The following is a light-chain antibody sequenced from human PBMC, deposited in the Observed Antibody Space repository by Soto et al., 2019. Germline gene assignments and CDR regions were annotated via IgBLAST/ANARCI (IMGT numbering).Light chain of an antibody. CDR2: GAS. CDR3: QQYIRWPLT. V-gene: IGKV3-15*01. Sequence: EIVMTQSTATLSVSPGERATLSCRASQSVSSNLAWYQQKPGQAPSLLIYGASTRATGTPARFSGSGSGTEFTLTISSLQSEDFAVYYCQQYIRWPLTFGGGTKVDI. CDR1: QSVSSN. J-gene: IGKJ4*01.